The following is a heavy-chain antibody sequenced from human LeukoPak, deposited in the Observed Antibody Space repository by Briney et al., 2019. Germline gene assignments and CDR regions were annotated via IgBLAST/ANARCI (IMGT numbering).Heavy chain of an antibody. J-gene: IGHJ4*02. CDR2: MYYSGST. CDR3: ASLNSSSWFTFDY. CDR1: GGSVRSSF. Sequence: SETLSLTCIVSGGSVRSSFWSWIRQPPGKGLEWIAYMYYSGSTNSNPSLKSRVTVSVDTSKNQFSLKLSSVTAADTAVYYCASLNSSSWFTFDYWGQGTLVTVSS. D-gene: IGHD6-13*01. V-gene: IGHV4-59*02.